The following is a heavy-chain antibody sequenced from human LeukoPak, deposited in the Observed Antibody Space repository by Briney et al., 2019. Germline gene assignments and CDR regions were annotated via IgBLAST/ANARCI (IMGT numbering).Heavy chain of an antibody. CDR1: AGSVSSSSYF. J-gene: IGHJ4*02. Sequence: SETLSLTCTVYAGSVSSSSYFWGWIRQPPGEGLEHIGTIYYSGTTYCDPSLKSRVTISVDTSKNQFSLKVSSVTAADTAVYYCARRDRNRPFDYWGQGTLVTVSS. D-gene: IGHD1-14*01. V-gene: IGHV4-39*01. CDR2: IYYSGTT. CDR3: ARRDRNRPFDY.